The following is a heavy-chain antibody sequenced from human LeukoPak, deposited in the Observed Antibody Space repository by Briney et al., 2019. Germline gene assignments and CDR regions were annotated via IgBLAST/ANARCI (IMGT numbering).Heavy chain of an antibody. CDR3: ARDRYCSGGSCYENWFDP. V-gene: IGHV4-31*03. J-gene: IGHJ5*02. CDR2: IYYSGST. D-gene: IGHD2-15*01. Sequence: SETLSLTCTVSGGSISSGGYYWSWIRQHPGEGLEWIGYIYYSGSTYYNPSLKSRVTISVDTSKNQFSLKLSSVTAADTAVYYCARDRYCSGGSCYENWFDPWGQGTLVTVSS. CDR1: GGSISSGGYY.